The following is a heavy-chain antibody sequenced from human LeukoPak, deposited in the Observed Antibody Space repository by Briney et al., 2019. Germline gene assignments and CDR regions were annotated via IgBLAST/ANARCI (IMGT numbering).Heavy chain of an antibody. CDR3: ARKAPKRGWFDP. V-gene: IGHV4-4*09. Sequence: SETLSLSCTVSGASNNSYYWSWIRQPPGKGLEWIGYTHPSGNTNYSPSLKSRVTISMDTSTNQFSLKLKSVTAADTAVYFCARKAPKRGWFDPWGQGTLVTVSS. CDR1: GASNNSYY. J-gene: IGHJ5*02. CDR2: THPSGNT.